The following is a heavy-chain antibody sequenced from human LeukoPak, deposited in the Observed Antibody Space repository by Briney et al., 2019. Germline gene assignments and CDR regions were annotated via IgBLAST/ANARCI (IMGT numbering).Heavy chain of an antibody. V-gene: IGHV3-73*01. CDR2: IRSKANSYAT. CDR3: ARKPIAVTSTPFEN. Sequence: GGSLRLSCAASGFTFSGSAMHWVRQASGKGLEWVGRIRSKANSYATAYAASVKGRFTISRDDSKNTLYLQMNSLRAEDTAVYYCARKPIAVTSTPFENWGQGTLVTVSS. J-gene: IGHJ4*02. D-gene: IGHD6-19*01. CDR1: GFTFSGSA.